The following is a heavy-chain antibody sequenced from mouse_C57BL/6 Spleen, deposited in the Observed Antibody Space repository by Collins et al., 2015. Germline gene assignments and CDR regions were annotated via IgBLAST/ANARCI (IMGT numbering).Heavy chain of an antibody. CDR2: IYPYNGGT. D-gene: IGHD1-1*01. V-gene: IGHV1S29*02. J-gene: IGHJ2*01. Sequence: LEWIGYIYPYNGGTGYNQKFKSKATLTVDNSSSTAYMELRSLTSEDSVVYYCAREGITTVVRDYWGQGTTLTVSS. CDR3: AREGITTVVRDY.